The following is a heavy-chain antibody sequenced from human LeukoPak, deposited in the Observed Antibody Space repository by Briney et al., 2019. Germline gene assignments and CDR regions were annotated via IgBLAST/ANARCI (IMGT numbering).Heavy chain of an antibody. V-gene: IGHV4-34*01. CDR2: ISHSGST. D-gene: IGHD3-9*01. CDR1: GGSCSGYY. J-gene: IGHJ4*02. Sequence: TSETLSLTCAVYGGSCSGYYWSGIRQPPGKGLEWIGEISHSGSTNYNPSLKSRVTISVDPSKNQFSLKLSSVTAPDTAVYYCASTHYDILTGRYTLFDYWGQGTLVTVSS. CDR3: ASTHYDILTGRYTLFDY.